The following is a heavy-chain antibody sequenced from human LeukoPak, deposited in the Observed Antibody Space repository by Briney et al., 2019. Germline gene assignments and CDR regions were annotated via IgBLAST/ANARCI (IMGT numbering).Heavy chain of an antibody. V-gene: IGHV3-21*01. Sequence: GGSLRLSCAASGFTFSSYSMNWVRQAPGKGLEWVSSISSSSSYIYYADSVKGRFTISRDNAKNSLYLQMNSLRAEDTAVYYCARDPIGWFGELPSFDPWGQGTLVTVSS. CDR3: ARDPIGWFGELPSFDP. D-gene: IGHD3-10*01. J-gene: IGHJ5*02. CDR1: GFTFSSYS. CDR2: ISSSSSYI.